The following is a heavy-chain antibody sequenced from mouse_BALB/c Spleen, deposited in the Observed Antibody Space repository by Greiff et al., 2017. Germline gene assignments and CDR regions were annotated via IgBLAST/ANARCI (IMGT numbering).Heavy chain of an antibody. CDR1: GYSITSGYY. CDR2: ISYDGSN. V-gene: IGHV3-6*02. J-gene: IGHJ4*01. CDR3: ARWSPYAMDY. Sequence: EVQLVESGPGLVKPSQSLSLTCSVTGYSITSGYYWNWIRQFPGNKLEWMGYISYDGSNNYNPSLKNRISITRDTSKNQFFLKLNSVTTEDTATYYCARWSPYAMDYWGQGTSVTVSS.